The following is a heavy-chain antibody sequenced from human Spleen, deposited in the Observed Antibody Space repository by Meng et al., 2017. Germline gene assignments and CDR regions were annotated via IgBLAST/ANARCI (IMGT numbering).Heavy chain of an antibody. Sequence: QLQQWGAGLLKPAETLSLTCVVSGGSFSDYYWSWIRQPPGKGLEWIGEINHSGSTNYNPSLESRATISVDTSQNNLSLKLSSVTAADSAVYYCARGPTTMAHDFDYWGQGTLVTVSS. CDR2: INHSGST. D-gene: IGHD4-11*01. V-gene: IGHV4-34*01. CDR3: ARGPTTMAHDFDY. J-gene: IGHJ4*02. CDR1: GGSFSDYY.